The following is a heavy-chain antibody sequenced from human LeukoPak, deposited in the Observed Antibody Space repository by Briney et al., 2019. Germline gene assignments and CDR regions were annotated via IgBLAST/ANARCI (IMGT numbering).Heavy chain of an antibody. Sequence: SVKVSCKASGGTFSSYAISWVRQAPGQGLEWMGGIIPIFGTANYAQKFQGRVTITTDESTSTAYMELSSLRSEDTAVYYCAKAGLRWSQRGVYFDYWGQGTLVTVSS. CDR1: GGTFSSYA. CDR2: IIPIFGTA. V-gene: IGHV1-69*05. J-gene: IGHJ4*02. D-gene: IGHD4-23*01. CDR3: AKAGLRWSQRGVYFDY.